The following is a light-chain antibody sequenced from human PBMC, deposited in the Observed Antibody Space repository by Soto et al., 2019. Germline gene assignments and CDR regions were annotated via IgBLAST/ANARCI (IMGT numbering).Light chain of an antibody. CDR3: QQSYSIPPT. V-gene: IGKV1-39*01. J-gene: IGKJ3*01. Sequence: DIQMTQSPSSLSASVGDRVTITCRASQSISSYLSWYQQKPGKAPKLLVSPASNLQSGVPSRFSGSGSGTDFTLTISGLQAEDFATYYCQQSYSIPPTFGPGTKVHIK. CDR2: PAS. CDR1: QSISSY.